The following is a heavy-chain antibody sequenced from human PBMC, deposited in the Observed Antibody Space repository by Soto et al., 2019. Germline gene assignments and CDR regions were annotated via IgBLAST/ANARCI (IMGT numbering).Heavy chain of an antibody. Sequence: PSETLSLTCTIFGDSVTSYFWSWIRQPPGKGLEWIGYIYYSGSTDYNPSLKSRVTISIDTSKTQFSLRLTSVTAADTAIYYCARGGDGYFPLDYWGQGTLVTVSS. CDR1: GDSVTSYF. V-gene: IGHV4-59*02. J-gene: IGHJ4*02. CDR2: IYYSGST. CDR3: ARGGDGYFPLDY. D-gene: IGHD5-12*01.